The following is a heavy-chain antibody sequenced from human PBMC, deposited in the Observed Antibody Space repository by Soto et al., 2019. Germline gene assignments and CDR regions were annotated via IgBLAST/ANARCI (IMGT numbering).Heavy chain of an antibody. CDR1: GGSISSGGYY. CDR3: ARDLKDYYGSGSSPGYYYGMDV. CDR2: IYYSGST. Sequence: QVQLQESGPGLVKPSQTLSLTCTVSGGSISSGGYYWSWIRQHPGKGLEWIGYIYYSGSTYYNPSLKSRVTISVDTSKNQFSLKLSSVTAADTAVYYCARDLKDYYGSGSSPGYYYGMDVWGQGTTVTVSS. V-gene: IGHV4-31*03. D-gene: IGHD3-10*01. J-gene: IGHJ6*02.